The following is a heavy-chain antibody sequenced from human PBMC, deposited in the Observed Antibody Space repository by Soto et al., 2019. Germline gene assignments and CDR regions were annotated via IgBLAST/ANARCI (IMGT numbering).Heavy chain of an antibody. CDR2: IYYSGST. J-gene: IGHJ6*02. CDR3: ARSERYCTNGVCFMEV. Sequence: PSETLSLTCTVSGGSISSSSYYWGWIRQPPVKGLEWIGSIYYSGSTYYNPSLKSRVTISVDTSKNQYYLKLSSVTAADTAVYYCARSERYCTNGVCFMEVWRQGSRVIVAS. V-gene: IGHV4-39*01. D-gene: IGHD2-8*01. CDR1: GGSISSSSYY.